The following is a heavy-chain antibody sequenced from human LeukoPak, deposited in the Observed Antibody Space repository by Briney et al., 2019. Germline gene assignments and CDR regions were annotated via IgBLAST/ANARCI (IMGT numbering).Heavy chain of an antibody. J-gene: IGHJ6*01. CDR1: GYTFTGYY. V-gene: IGHV1-2*02. D-gene: IGHD3-22*01. CDR3: ARTDSSGSNTGPYGMDV. Sequence: ASVKVSCKASGYTFTGYYMHWVRQAPGQGLEWMGWINPNSGGTNYAQKFQGRVTMTRDTTISTAYMELSRLRSDATAVYYCARTDSSGSNTGPYGMDVWGQGTTVTVSS. CDR2: INPNSGGT.